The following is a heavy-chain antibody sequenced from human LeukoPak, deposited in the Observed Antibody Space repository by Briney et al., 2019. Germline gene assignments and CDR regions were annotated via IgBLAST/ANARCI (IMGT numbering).Heavy chain of an antibody. V-gene: IGHV1-46*01. CDR1: GYTFTSYY. Sequence: ASVKVCCTASGYTFTSYYMHWVRQAPGQGLEWMGIINPSGGSTSYAQKFQGRVTMTRDTSTSTVYMELSSLRSEDTAVYYCARAPPDAFDIWGQGTMVTVSS. CDR3: ARAPPDAFDI. J-gene: IGHJ3*02. CDR2: INPSGGST.